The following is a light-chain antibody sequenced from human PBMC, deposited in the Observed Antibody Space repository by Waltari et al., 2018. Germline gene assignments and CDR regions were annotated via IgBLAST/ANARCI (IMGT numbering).Light chain of an antibody. Sequence: QSVLTQPPSASGTPGQKVTIPCNGSSSNIGSNYVYCYQQFPGTAPKLLIFKNNQRPSGVPDRFSDSKSGTSASLAINGLRSEDEADYYCAAWDDNLSGLVLGGGTKVTVL. CDR3: AAWDDNLSGLV. J-gene: IGLJ3*02. V-gene: IGLV1-47*01. CDR1: SSNIGSNY. CDR2: KNN.